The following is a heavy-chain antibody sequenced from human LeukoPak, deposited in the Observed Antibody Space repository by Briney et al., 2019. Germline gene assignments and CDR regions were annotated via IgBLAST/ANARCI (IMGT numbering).Heavy chain of an antibody. D-gene: IGHD2-21*02. CDR3: ARHTACGDTSSWFDP. CDR2: IYAGDSQT. CDR1: GYSFTSYW. Sequence: GESLKISCKGSGYSFTSYWIAWVRQMPGKGLEWMGIIYAGDSQTRYSPSFQGQVTISADKSISTAYLQWSSLKASDTAMYYCARHTACGDTSSWFDPWGQGTLVTVSS. V-gene: IGHV5-51*01. J-gene: IGHJ5*02.